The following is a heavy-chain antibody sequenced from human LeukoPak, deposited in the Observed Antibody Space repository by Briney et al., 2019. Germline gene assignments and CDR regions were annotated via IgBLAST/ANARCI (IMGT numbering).Heavy chain of an antibody. D-gene: IGHD6-19*01. J-gene: IGHJ4*02. V-gene: IGHV1-69*13. CDR2: IIPIFGTA. CDR1: GGTFSSYA. CDR3: ARDSWGPYSSGWYYFDY. Sequence: ASVKVSCKASGGTFSSYAISWVRQAPGQGLEWMGGIIPIFGTANYAQKFQGRVTITADESTSTAYMELSSLRSEDTAVYYCARDSWGPYSSGWYYFDYWGQGTLVTVSS.